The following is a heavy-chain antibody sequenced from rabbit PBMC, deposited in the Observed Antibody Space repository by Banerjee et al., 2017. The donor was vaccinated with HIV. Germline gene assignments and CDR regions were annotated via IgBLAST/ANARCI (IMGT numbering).Heavy chain of an antibody. Sequence: QEQLVESGGGLVQPEGSLTLTCKASGSDFSSNAMCWVRQAPGKGLEWIACINTSSGNTVYASWAKGRFTISKTSSTTVTLQMTSLTAADTATYFCARDLAGVIGWNFNLWGPGT. CDR3: ARDLAGVIGWNFNL. J-gene: IGHJ4*01. V-gene: IGHV1S45*01. D-gene: IGHD4-1*01. CDR1: GSDFSSNA. CDR2: INTSSGNT.